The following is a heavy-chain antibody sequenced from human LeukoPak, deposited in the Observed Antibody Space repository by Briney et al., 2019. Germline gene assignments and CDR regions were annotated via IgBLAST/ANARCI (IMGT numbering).Heavy chain of an antibody. Sequence: YPSETLSLTCSVSGDSISSGRNYWGWIRQSPGKGLEWIASIYSSGNTHSNPSLKSRVSISVDTSKIQVSLKLYSVTASDAAIYYCARHLSGTTMSHYFDFWGQGTLVTVSS. CDR2: IYSSGNT. V-gene: IGHV4-39*01. CDR1: GDSISSGRNY. J-gene: IGHJ4*02. D-gene: IGHD1-1*01. CDR3: ARHLSGTTMSHYFDF.